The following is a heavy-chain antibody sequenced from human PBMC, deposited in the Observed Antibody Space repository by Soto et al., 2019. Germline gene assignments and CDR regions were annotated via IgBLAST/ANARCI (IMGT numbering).Heavy chain of an antibody. CDR2: ISVSGGST. D-gene: IGHD6-13*01. CDR1: GFTLSSSA. CDR3: AKDFKAAGYFDH. V-gene: IGHV3-23*01. J-gene: IGHJ4*02. Sequence: PGGSLRLSCAVSGFTLSSSAMSWVRQAPGKGLEWVSSISVSGGSTYYADSVKGRFTISRDNSKNTLYLQMNSLRAEDTAVYYCAKDFKAAGYFDHWGQGTLVTVPQ.